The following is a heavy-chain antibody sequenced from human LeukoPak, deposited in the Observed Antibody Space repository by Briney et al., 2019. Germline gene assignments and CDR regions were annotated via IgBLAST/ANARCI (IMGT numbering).Heavy chain of an antibody. V-gene: IGHV3-20*03. CDR2: INLIFGCT. CDR3: ARDGYSSSSGFSDY. D-gene: IGHD6-6*01. Sequence: INLIFGCTVYAHSGKGRFTITRDNGKNSLYLQMNSLRAEDTALYYCARDGYSSSSGFSDYWGQGTLVTVSS. J-gene: IGHJ4*02.